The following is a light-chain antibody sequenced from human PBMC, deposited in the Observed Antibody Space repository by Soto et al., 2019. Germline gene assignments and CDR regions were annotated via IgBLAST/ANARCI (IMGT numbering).Light chain of an antibody. J-gene: IGKJ2*01. CDR2: WAS. CDR1: QSVLYSSNNKNY. CDR3: QQYSSTHSYT. V-gene: IGKV4-1*01. Sequence: DIVMTQSPDSLAVSLGERATINCKSSQSVLYSSNNKNYLAWYQQKPGQPPKLLIYWASTRESGVPDRFSGSGSGTDFTLTISSLQAEDVAVYYCQQYSSTHSYTFGQGTKLEIK.